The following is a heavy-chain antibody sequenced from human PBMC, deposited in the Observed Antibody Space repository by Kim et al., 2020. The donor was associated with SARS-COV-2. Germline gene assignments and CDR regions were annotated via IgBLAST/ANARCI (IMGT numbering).Heavy chain of an antibody. CDR1: GGSFSGYF. CDR3: ASLTTLVKDDY. CDR2: INHSGTT. Sequence: SETLSLTCAVYGGSFSGYFWSWIRQPPGKGLEWIGEINHSGTTNYNPSLKSRVSISVDTSKNQFSLNLSSVTAADTAVYYCASLTTLVKDDYWGQGTLVT. D-gene: IGHD2-15*01. V-gene: IGHV4-34*01. J-gene: IGHJ4*02.